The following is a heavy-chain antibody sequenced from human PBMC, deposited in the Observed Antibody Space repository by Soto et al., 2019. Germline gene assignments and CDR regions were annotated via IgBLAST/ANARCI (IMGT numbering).Heavy chain of an antibody. CDR3: AHISNTVSRFDT. CDR2: IYWDDDK. V-gene: IGHV2-5*02. CDR1: GFSLSTSGVG. Sequence: QITLKESGPPLVKPTQTLTLTCTFSGFSLSTSGVGVGWIRQPPGKALEWLALIYWDDDKRYSPSLKSRLTITKDTYKNQVVLTMTSMDPVDTATYYCAHISNTVSRFDTWGQGTLVTVSS. D-gene: IGHD4-4*01. J-gene: IGHJ5*02.